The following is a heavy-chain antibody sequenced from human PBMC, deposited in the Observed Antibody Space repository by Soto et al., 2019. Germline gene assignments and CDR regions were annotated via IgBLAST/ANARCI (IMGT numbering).Heavy chain of an antibody. Sequence: SETLSLTCTVSGASISYGGFSWVWIRQARGRGLAGIGYISHLENTYLHPSFKSRLTMSIDRTRNQFSLKLSSVTAADMAVYYCARGGGYDSFDYWGQGVLVTVS. CDR3: ARGGGYDSFDY. D-gene: IGHD5-12*01. CDR2: ISHLENT. CDR1: GASISYGGFS. J-gene: IGHJ4*02. V-gene: IGHV4-30-2*01.